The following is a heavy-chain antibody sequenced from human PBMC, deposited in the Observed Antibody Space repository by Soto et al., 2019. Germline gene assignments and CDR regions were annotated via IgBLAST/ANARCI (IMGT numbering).Heavy chain of an antibody. V-gene: IGHV4-34*01. CDR3: ARIAVVPSALDP. CDR2: INHSGSA. D-gene: IGHD2-2*01. J-gene: IGHJ5*02. Sequence: SETLSLTCAVYGGSFSGYYWSWIRQPPGKGLEWIGEINHSGSANYNPSLKSRVSMSVDKSKNQFSLRLSSVTAADTALYYCARIAVVPSALDPWGQGTLVTVSS. CDR1: GGSFSGYY.